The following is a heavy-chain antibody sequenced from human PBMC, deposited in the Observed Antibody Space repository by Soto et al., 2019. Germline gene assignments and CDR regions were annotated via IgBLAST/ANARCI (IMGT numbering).Heavy chain of an antibody. CDR3: ARVSRCSSSSWVVSSIYYYYGMDV. CDR1: GFTFSTYA. V-gene: IGHV3-23*01. Sequence: GGSLRLSCAASGFTFSTYAMSWFRQAPGKGLEWVAVIIGTGEATYCPASVKGRCTTARETAKNSLYLQMSSLRAEDTAVYYCARVSRCSSSSWVVSSIYYYYGMDVWGQGTTVTVSS. CDR2: IIGTGEAT. J-gene: IGHJ6*02. D-gene: IGHD6-13*01.